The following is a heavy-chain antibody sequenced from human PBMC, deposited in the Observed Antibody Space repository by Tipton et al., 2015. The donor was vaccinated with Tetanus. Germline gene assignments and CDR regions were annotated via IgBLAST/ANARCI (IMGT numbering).Heavy chain of an antibody. CDR3: ARVVKGATTQASHPRGSYRGYFDY. CDR1: GGSFSGYY. CDR2: INHSGST. V-gene: IGHV4-34*01. Sequence: TLSLTCAVCGGSFSGYYWSWIRQPPGKGLEWIGEINHSGSTNYNPSLKSRVTISVDTPKNQFSLKLSSVTAADTAVYYCARVVKGATTQASHPRGSYRGYFDYWGQGTLVTVSS. J-gene: IGHJ4*02. D-gene: IGHD1-26*01.